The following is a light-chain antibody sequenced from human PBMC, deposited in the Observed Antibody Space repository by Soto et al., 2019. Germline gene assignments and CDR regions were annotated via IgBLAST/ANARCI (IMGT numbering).Light chain of an antibody. CDR3: QQRTYRPPVAT. CDR2: DAS. J-gene: IGKJ5*01. CDR1: QSVSTY. Sequence: EIVLTQSPATLSLSPGQRATLSCRASQSVSTYLAWYQHKPGQAPRLLIYDASNRAPGIPARFSGSGSGTDFTLAISSLELEDSALYYCQQRTYRPPVATFGQGTLLEIK. V-gene: IGKV3-11*01.